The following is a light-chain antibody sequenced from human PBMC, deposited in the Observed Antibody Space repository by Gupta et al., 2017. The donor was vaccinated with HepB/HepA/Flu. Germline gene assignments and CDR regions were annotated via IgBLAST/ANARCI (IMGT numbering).Light chain of an antibody. CDR2: VAS. Sequence: EGVLTQSPGALSLSRGERATLCCRASQNVLNNYLAWYQQKPGQAPKLLLYVASSRATGIPDRFSGSGSGTDFTLTISRLNPEDSAVYYCQQYGNSPRTFGQGTKVEIK. CDR3: QQYGNSPRT. V-gene: IGKV3-20*01. J-gene: IGKJ1*01. CDR1: QNVLNNY.